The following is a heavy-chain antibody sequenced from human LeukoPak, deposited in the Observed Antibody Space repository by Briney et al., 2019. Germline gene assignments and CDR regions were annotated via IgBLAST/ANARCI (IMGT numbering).Heavy chain of an antibody. CDR1: GFTFSSYS. CDR3: ARAYDIDY. V-gene: IGHV3-21*01. Sequence: GGSLRLSCAASGFTFSSYSMNWVRQAPGERLEWVSSISSSSSYIYYADSVKGRFTISRDNAKNTVYLQINSLRAEDTAVYYCARAYDIDYWGQGTLVTVSS. D-gene: IGHD3-22*01. J-gene: IGHJ4*02. CDR2: ISSSSSYI.